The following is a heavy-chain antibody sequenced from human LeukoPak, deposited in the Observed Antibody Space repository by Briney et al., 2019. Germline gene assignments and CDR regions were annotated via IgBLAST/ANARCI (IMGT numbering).Heavy chain of an antibody. CDR1: GFTVSSNY. Sequence: GGSLRLSCAASGFTVSSNYINWVRQAPGKGLEWVSVVYSGGSTYYADSVKGRLTISRHNSKNTLYLQMNSLRAEDTAVYFCARESGGGGYYYGMDVWGQGTTVTVSS. CDR3: ARESGGGGYYYGMDV. CDR2: VYSGGST. J-gene: IGHJ6*02. V-gene: IGHV3-53*04. D-gene: IGHD2-15*01.